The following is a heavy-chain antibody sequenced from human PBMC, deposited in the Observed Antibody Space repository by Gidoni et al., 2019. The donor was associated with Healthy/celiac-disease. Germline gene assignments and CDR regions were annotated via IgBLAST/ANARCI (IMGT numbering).Heavy chain of an antibody. CDR2: ISGSGGST. V-gene: IGHV3-23*01. CDR1: GFTFSSYA. J-gene: IGHJ4*02. CDR3: AKDTRPSHYGSGSYYPNYFDY. Sequence: EVQLLESGGGLVQPGGSLRLSCSASGFTFSSYAMSWVRQAPGKGLEWVSAISGSGGSTYYADSVKGRFTISRDNSKNTLYLQMNSLRAEDTAVYYCAKDTRPSHYGSGSYYPNYFDYWGQGTLVTVSS. D-gene: IGHD3-10*01.